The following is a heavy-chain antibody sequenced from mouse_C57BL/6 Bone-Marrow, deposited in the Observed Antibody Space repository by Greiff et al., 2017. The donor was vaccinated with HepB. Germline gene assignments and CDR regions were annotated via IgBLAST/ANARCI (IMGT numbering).Heavy chain of an antibody. J-gene: IGHJ3*01. CDR1: GYTFTSYG. V-gene: IGHV1-81*01. CDR2: IYPRSGNT. CDR3: ARGSFAY. Sequence: QVQLKESGAELARPGASVKLSCKASGYTFTSYGISWVKQRTGQGLEWIGEIYPRSGNTYYNEKFKGKATLTADKSSSTAYMELRSLTSEDSAVYFCARGSFAYWGQGTLVTVSA.